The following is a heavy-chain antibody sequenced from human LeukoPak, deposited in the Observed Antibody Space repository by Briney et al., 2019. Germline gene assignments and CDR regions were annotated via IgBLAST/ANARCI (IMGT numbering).Heavy chain of an antibody. CDR2: IYHSGST. J-gene: IGHJ1*01. V-gene: IGHV4-38-2*02. CDR3: ARDHSDCRGGGCSGYFQH. Sequence: PSETLSLTCAVSGYSISSGYYWGWIRQPPGKGLEWIGSIYHSGSTYYNPSLKSRVTISVDTSKNQFSLKLSSVTAADTAVYYCARDHSDCRGGGCSGYFQHWGQGTLVTVSS. CDR1: GYSISSGYY. D-gene: IGHD2-15*01.